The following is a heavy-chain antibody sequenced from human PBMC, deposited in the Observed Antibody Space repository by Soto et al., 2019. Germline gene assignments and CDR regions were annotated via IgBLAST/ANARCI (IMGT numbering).Heavy chain of an antibody. Sequence: PGGSLRLSCAGSGFTFNDYYLSWIRRAPGKGLEWVSSISPSGGATHDADSVKGRFTISRDNSKNTLYLQMNSLRAEDTAVYYCAKSTPEFRVGAIDFDYWGQGTLVTVSS. V-gene: IGHV3-11*01. D-gene: IGHD1-26*01. CDR2: ISPSGGAT. CDR3: AKSTPEFRVGAIDFDY. J-gene: IGHJ4*02. CDR1: GFTFNDYY.